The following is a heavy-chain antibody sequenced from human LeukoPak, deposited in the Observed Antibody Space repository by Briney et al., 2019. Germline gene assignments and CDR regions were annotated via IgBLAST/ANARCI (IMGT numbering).Heavy chain of an antibody. V-gene: IGHV3-15*01. D-gene: IGHD3-9*01. CDR2: IKSKTDGGTT. CDR1: GFTFSNAW. CDR3: TTGAYDILTGYYHWYFDL. Sequence: GGSLRLSCAASGFTFSNAWMSWVRQAPGRGLEWVGRIKSKTDGGTTDYAAPVKGRFTISRDDSKNTLYLQMNSLKTEDTAVYYCTTGAYDILTGYYHWYFDLWGRGTLVTVSS. J-gene: IGHJ2*01.